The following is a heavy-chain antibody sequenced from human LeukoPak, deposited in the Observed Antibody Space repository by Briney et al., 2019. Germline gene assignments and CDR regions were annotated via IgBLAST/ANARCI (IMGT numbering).Heavy chain of an antibody. D-gene: IGHD6-19*01. CDR2: ISGSGGST. V-gene: IGHV3-23*01. Sequence: GGSLRLSCAASGFTFSSYAMSWVRQAPGKGLEWVSAISGSGGSTYYADSVKGRFTISRDNSKNTLYLQMNSLRAEDTAVYYCAKGPGIAVAGTGYYYGMDVWGQGTTVTVSS. J-gene: IGHJ6*02. CDR1: GFTFSSYA. CDR3: AKGPGIAVAGTGYYYGMDV.